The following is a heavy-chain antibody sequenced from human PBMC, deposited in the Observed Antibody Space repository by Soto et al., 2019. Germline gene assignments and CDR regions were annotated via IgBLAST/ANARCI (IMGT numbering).Heavy chain of an antibody. D-gene: IGHD6-19*01. Sequence: ASVKVSCKASGYTFTSYDINWVRQATGQGLEWMGWMNPNSGNTGYAQKFQGRATMTRNTSISTAYMELSSLRSEDTAVYYCARASPEWLVRYYYYYGMDVWGQGTTVTVSS. V-gene: IGHV1-8*01. J-gene: IGHJ6*02. CDR2: MNPNSGNT. CDR3: ARASPEWLVRYYYYYGMDV. CDR1: GYTFTSYD.